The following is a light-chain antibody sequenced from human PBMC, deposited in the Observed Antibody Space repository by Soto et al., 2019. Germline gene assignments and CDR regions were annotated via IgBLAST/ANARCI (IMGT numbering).Light chain of an antibody. CDR3: CSYSSSSTRLV. J-gene: IGLJ1*01. Sequence: QSALTQPASVSASPGQSITISCTGTSSDVGGYDYVSWYQQHPDKAPKLMIYEVTNRPSGVSDRFSGSKSGNTASLTISGLQADDEADYYCCSYSSSSTRLVFGTGTKVTVL. CDR1: SSDVGGYDY. CDR2: EVT. V-gene: IGLV2-14*01.